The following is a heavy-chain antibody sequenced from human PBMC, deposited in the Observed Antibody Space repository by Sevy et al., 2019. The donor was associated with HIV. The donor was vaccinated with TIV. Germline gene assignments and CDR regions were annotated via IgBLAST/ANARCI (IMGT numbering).Heavy chain of an antibody. CDR2: FIPMFDTA. V-gene: IGHV1-69*13. D-gene: IGHD3-22*01. Sequence: ASVKVSCKASGGTFSNYAISWVRQAPGQGLEWMGGFIPMFDTANSSQKFQGRVTLTADGSTSTAYMELSSLRSEDTXXXXXASXYYXXSGYSPLYYYGMDVWGQGTTVTVSS. CDR1: GGTFSNYA. CDR3: ASXYYXXSGYSPLYYYGMDV. J-gene: IGHJ6*02.